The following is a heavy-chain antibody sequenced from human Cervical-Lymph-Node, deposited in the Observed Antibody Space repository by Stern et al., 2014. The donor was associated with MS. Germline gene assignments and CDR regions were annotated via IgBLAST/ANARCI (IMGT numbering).Heavy chain of an antibody. D-gene: IGHD1-26*01. Sequence: VQLVESGAEVKKPGSSVKVSCKASGGTFSSYAISWVRPAPGQGLEWVGGIISIFGAANYAQKFQGRVTITADESTSTAYMELSSLRSEDTAVYYCARGELKEGLVRGMDVWGQGTTVTVSS. V-gene: IGHV1-69*01. J-gene: IGHJ6*02. CDR2: IISIFGAA. CDR1: GGTFSSYA. CDR3: ARGELKEGLVRGMDV.